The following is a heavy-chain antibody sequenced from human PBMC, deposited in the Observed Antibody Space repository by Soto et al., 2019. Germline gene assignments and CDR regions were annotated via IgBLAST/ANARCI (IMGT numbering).Heavy chain of an antibody. CDR1: GYTFTSYG. Sequence: ASVKVSCKASGYTFTSYGISWVREAPGQGLEWMGWISAYNGNTNYAQKLQGRVTMTTDTSTSTAYMELRSLRSDDTAVYYCARGSEWGDYEEPLNWFDPWGQGTLVTVSS. J-gene: IGHJ5*02. CDR3: ARGSEWGDYEEPLNWFDP. CDR2: ISAYNGNT. V-gene: IGHV1-18*01. D-gene: IGHD4-17*01.